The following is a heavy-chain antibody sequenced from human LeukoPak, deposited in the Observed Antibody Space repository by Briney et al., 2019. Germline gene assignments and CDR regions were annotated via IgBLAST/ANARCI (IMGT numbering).Heavy chain of an antibody. Sequence: SETLSLTCTVSGGSISSSSYYWGWIRQPPGKGLEWIGSIYYSGSTYYNPSLKSRVTISVDTSKNQFSLKLSSVTAADTAVYYCARHGGGYCSGGSCYSVRFDPWGQGTLVTVSS. V-gene: IGHV4-39*07. D-gene: IGHD2-15*01. CDR2: IYYSGST. J-gene: IGHJ5*02. CDR1: GGSISSSSYY. CDR3: ARHGGGYCSGGSCYSVRFDP.